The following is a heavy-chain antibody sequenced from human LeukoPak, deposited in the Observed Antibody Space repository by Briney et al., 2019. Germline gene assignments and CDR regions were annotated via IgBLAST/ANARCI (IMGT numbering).Heavy chain of an antibody. CDR2: INHIGST. V-gene: IGHV4-34*01. D-gene: IGHD4-17*01. Sequence: SETLSLTCAVYGGSFSGNFWTWIRQPPGKGLEWIGEINHIGSTNYNPSLKSRVTISIDTSQNQFSLKLSSVTAADTAVYYCARDGDGIIDYWGRGTLVTVSS. J-gene: IGHJ4*02. CDR3: ARDGDGIIDY. CDR1: GGSFSGNF.